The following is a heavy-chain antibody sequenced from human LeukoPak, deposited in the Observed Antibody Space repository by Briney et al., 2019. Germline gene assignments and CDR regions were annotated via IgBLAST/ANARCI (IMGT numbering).Heavy chain of an antibody. J-gene: IGHJ4*02. CDR2: IHDTGST. Sequence: SETLSLTFSVSGGSLSSHYWSWIRQPPGKGLELIGHIHDTGSTFYNPSLRGRVTISLDTSNNQFSLKLTSMTAADTAVYYCARLSSGCSTSSCYLTYWGQGTLVTVS. V-gene: IGHV4-59*11. CDR1: GGSLSSHY. D-gene: IGHD2-2*01. CDR3: ARLSSGCSTSSCYLTY.